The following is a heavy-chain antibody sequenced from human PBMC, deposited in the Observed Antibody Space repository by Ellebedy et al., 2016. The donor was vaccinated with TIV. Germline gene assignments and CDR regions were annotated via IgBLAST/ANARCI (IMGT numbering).Heavy chain of an antibody. V-gene: IGHV4-4*02. CDR1: GGSISSHNW. CDR2: IYHSGST. D-gene: IGHD5-18*01. Sequence: SETLSLTCAVSGGSISSHNWWSWVRQPPGKGLEWIGKIYHSGSTNYNPSLKSRVSISVDTSKNQFSLRLTSVTAADTAVYFCAREGRETSMGLDYWGQGTLVTVSS. CDR3: AREGRETSMGLDY. J-gene: IGHJ4*02.